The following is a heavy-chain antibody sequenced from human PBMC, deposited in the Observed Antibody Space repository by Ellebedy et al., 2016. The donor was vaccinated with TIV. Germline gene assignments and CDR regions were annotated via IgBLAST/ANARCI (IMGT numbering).Heavy chain of an antibody. Sequence: GESLKISXAASGFTFSSYGMHWVRQAPGKGLEWVAVISYDGSNKYYADSVKGRFTISRDNSKNTLYLQMNSLRAEDTAVYYCARNYYDSSGYSRGVVLYAFDIWGQGTMVTVSS. V-gene: IGHV3-30*03. CDR2: ISYDGSNK. D-gene: IGHD3-22*01. CDR3: ARNYYDSSGYSRGVVLYAFDI. CDR1: GFTFSSYG. J-gene: IGHJ3*02.